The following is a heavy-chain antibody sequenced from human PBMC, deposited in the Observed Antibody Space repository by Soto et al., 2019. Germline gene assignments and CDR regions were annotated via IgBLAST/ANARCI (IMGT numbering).Heavy chain of an antibody. D-gene: IGHD3-22*01. CDR2: ISSSSTFK. CDR3: ARDPPLSMIVVVGVDDF. J-gene: IGHJ4*02. CDR1: GFTFSNYT. Sequence: EVQLVESGGGLVKPGGSLRLSCAASGFTFSNYTMNWVRQAPGKGLEWVSSISSSSTFKNYADSVKGRFTISRDNDKNSVYLHMSSLGAEDTAVYYCARDPPLSMIVVVGVDDFWGQGTLVTVSS. V-gene: IGHV3-21*02.